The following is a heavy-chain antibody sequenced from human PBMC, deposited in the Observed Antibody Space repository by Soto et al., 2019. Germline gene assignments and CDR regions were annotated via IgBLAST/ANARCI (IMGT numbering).Heavy chain of an antibody. CDR2: ISGSGGST. CDR3: AKIASYDFWSGYRYYFDY. Sequence: GGSLRLSCAASGFTFSSYAMSWVRQAPGKGLEWVSAISGSGGSTYYADSVKGRFTISRDNSKNTLYLQMNSLRAEDTAVYYCAKIASYDFWSGYRYYFDYWGQGTLVTVSS. D-gene: IGHD3-3*01. CDR1: GFTFSSYA. V-gene: IGHV3-23*01. J-gene: IGHJ4*02.